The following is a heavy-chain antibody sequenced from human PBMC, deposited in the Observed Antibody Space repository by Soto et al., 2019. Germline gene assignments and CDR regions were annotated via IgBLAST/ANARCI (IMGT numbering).Heavy chain of an antibody. CDR3: ARNRGYSGYDSLDY. CDR2: IYHSGST. D-gene: IGHD5-12*01. J-gene: IGHJ4*02. Sequence: SETLSLTCTVSGGSIISYYWSWIRQPPGKGLEWIGYIYHSGSTNYNPSLKSRVTISVDTSKNQFSLKLSSVTAADTAVYYCARNRGYSGYDSLDYWGQGTLVTVSS. V-gene: IGHV4-59*08. CDR1: GGSIISYY.